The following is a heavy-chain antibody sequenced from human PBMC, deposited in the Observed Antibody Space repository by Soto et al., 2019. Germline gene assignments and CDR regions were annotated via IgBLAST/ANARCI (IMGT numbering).Heavy chain of an antibody. V-gene: IGHV3-23*01. CDR2: ISGSGANA. Sequence: QPGGSLRLSCSASGFTFRSYAMGWVRQAPGKGLEWVSGISGSGANAYYTDSVKSRVTITKDTFKNQLVLTMTNMDPVDTATYYCANLPWKQLWPRAPVVYWGQGTPVTVSS. D-gene: IGHD5-18*01. CDR1: GFTFRSYA. CDR3: ANLPWKQLWPRAPVVY. J-gene: IGHJ4*02.